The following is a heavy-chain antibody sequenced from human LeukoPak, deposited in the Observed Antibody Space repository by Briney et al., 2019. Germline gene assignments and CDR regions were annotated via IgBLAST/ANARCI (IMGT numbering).Heavy chain of an antibody. CDR1: GGSIISSNW. J-gene: IGHJ4*02. CDR3: ASHTVAGKPSFDY. V-gene: IGHV4-4*02. D-gene: IGHD6-19*01. CDR2: IYHSGTT. Sequence: PSGALSLTCAVPGGSIISSNWWSGARQPPGKGRRGIGEIYHSGTTNYNPSLKSRVTISVDKSKNKCSRKLSSVTAAHRAVYYCASHTVAGKPSFDYWGQGTLVTVSS.